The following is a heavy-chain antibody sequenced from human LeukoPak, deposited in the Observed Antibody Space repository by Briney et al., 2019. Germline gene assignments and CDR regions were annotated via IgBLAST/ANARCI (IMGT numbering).Heavy chain of an antibody. V-gene: IGHV4-59*01. CDR2: IYYSGST. D-gene: IGHD4-17*01. CDR3: ARGPLLTTVTLFDY. CDR1: GGSISSYY. J-gene: IGHJ4*02. Sequence: SETLSLTCTVSGGSISSYYWSWIRQPPGKGLEWIGYIYYSGSTNYNPSLKSRVTISVDTSKNQFSLKLSSVTAADTAVYYCARGPLLTTVTLFDYWGQGTLVTVSS.